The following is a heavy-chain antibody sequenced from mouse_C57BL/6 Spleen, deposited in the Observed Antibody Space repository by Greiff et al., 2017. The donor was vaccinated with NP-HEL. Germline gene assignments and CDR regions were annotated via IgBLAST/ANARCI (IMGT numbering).Heavy chain of an antibody. D-gene: IGHD1-1*01. J-gene: IGHJ3*01. Sequence: VQLQQSGAELVRPGTSVQVSCKASGYAFTNYLLAWVKQRPGQGLEWIGVLNPGSGGTNYNEKFKGKATLTADKSSSTAYMQLSSRTSEDSAVYFCASHYGSRFAYWGQGTLVTVSA. CDR3: ASHYGSRFAY. CDR2: LNPGSGGT. V-gene: IGHV1-54*01. CDR1: GYAFTNYL.